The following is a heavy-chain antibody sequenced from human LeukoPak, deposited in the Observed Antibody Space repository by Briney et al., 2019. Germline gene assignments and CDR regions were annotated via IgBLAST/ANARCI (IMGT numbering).Heavy chain of an antibody. CDR1: GFTFSAYA. D-gene: IGHD5-12*01. CDR3: AKMYSAYDFGD. CDR2: ISGSGIST. V-gene: IGHV3-23*01. J-gene: IGHJ4*02. Sequence: GGSLRLSCAASGFTFSAYAMSWVRQAPGKGLEWVTGISGSGISTFYADSVKGRFTISRDNSKNTLYLQMNSLRAEDTAQYYCAKMYSAYDFGDWGQGTLVTVSS.